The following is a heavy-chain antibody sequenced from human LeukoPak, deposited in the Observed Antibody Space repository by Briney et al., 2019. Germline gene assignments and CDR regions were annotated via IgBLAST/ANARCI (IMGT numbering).Heavy chain of an antibody. CDR3: LKGGWATIGPPKD. D-gene: IGHD5-24*01. Sequence: PGGSLRLSCSAAGFTFGRHAMHWVRQAPGKGLEYVSTINDDGGLTYYAESVKGRFTISRDNSKNTLYLQMNNLRHEDTAVYHCLKGGWATIGPPKDWGQGTLVTVSS. J-gene: IGHJ4*02. V-gene: IGHV3-64D*08. CDR1: GFTFGRHA. CDR2: INDDGGLT.